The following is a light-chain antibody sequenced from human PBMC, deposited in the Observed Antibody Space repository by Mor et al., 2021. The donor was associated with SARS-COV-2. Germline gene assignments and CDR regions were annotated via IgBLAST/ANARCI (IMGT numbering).Light chain of an antibody. CDR1: SSNIGANS. J-gene: IGLJ1*01. CDR2: ANT. CDR3: AVWDDSLNAFV. V-gene: IGLV1-44*01. Sequence: SGSSSNIGANSVNWYQQFPGMAPKLLIYANTQRPSGVPDRFSGSKSGTSASLAVRGLQAEDEAEFYCAVWDDSLNAFVFGPGTKV.